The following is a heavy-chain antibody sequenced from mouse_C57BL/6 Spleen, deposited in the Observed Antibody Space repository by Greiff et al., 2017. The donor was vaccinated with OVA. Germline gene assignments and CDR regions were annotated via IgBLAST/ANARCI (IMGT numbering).Heavy chain of an antibody. V-gene: IGHV1-15*01. D-gene: IGHD1-3*01. CDR3: TRGESGTWYVDV. J-gene: IGHJ1*03. CDR1: GYTFTDYE. Sequence: QVQLQQSRAELVRPGASVTLSCKASGYTFTDYEMHWVKQTPVHGLEWIGAIDPDTGGTAYNQKFKGKAILTADKSSSTAYMELRSLTSEDSAVYYCTRGESGTWYVDVWGTGTTVTVSS. CDR2: IDPDTGGT.